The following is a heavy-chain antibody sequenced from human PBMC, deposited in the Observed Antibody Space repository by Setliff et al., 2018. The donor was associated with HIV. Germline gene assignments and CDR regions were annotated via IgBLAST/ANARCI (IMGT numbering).Heavy chain of an antibody. V-gene: IGHV1-69*13. Sequence: SVKVSCKVSGGSFSSFAISWVRQAPGHGLEWMGGIIPVSGTTNYAQKVQCRVTLSADESTSTAYMQLSSLTSEYTAVYYCARGRWLQSFDYWGQGTLVTVSS. D-gene: IGHD5-12*01. CDR3: ARGRWLQSFDY. CDR2: IIPVSGTT. CDR1: GGSFSSFA. J-gene: IGHJ4*02.